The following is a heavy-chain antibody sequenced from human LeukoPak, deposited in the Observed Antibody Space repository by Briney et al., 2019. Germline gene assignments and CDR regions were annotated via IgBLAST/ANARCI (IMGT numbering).Heavy chain of an antibody. CDR3: ARVVIAARPFDY. D-gene: IGHD6-6*01. Sequence: SVKVSCKASGGTFSSYAISWVRQAPGQGPEWMGGIIPIFGTANYAQKFQGRVTITADKSTSTAYMELSSLRSEDTAVYYCARVVIAARPFDYWGQGTLVTVSS. V-gene: IGHV1-69*06. CDR2: IIPIFGTA. CDR1: GGTFSSYA. J-gene: IGHJ4*02.